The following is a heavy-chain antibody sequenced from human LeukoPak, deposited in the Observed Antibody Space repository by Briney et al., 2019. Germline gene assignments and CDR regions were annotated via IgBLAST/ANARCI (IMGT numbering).Heavy chain of an antibody. CDR1: GGSISSSSYY. CDR3: ARHEGGSSSPEAFDI. V-gene: IGHV4-39*01. CDR2: IYYSGST. J-gene: IGHJ3*02. Sequence: SETLSLTCTVSGGSISSSSYYWGWIRQPPGKGLEWIGSIYYSGSTYYNPSLKSRVTISVDTSKNQFSLKLSSVTAADTAVYYCARHEGGSSSPEAFDIWGQGTMVTVSS. D-gene: IGHD6-6*01.